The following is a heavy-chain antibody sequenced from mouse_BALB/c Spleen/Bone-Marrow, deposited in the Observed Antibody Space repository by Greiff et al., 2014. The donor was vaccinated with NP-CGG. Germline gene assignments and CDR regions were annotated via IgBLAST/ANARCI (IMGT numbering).Heavy chain of an antibody. Sequence: LQQSGSELVRPGASVKLSCKASGYTFTNYWIHWVKQRPGQGLEWIGNVYPGRGSINSDEKFKTKATLTVDTSSSTAYMHLSSLTSEDSAVYYCARRLRGYYAMDYWGQGTSVTVSS. CDR2: VYPGRGSI. CDR1: GYTFTNYW. CDR3: ARRLRGYYAMDY. J-gene: IGHJ4*01. D-gene: IGHD1-3*01. V-gene: IGHV1S22*01.